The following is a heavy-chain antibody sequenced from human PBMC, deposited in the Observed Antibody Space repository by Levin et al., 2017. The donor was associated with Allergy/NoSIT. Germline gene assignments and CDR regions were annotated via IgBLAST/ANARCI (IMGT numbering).Heavy chain of an antibody. CDR2: TYYRSKWSN. CDR3: ARGTSANMDV. V-gene: IGHV6-1*01. CDR1: GDSVSSNSVT. J-gene: IGHJ6*02. Sequence: SETLSLTCAISGDSVSSNSVTWNWLRQSPSRGLEWLGRTYYRSKWSNDYEASMKSRITINPDTSKNQFSLHLNSVSPEDTAVYYCARGTSANMDVWGQGTTVTVSS.